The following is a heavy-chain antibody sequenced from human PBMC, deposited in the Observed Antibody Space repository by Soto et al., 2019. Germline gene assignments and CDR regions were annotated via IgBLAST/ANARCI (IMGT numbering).Heavy chain of an antibody. Sequence: QLQLQESGPGLVKPSETLSLTCTVSGGSISSSSYYWGWIRQPPGKGLEWIGSIYYSGSTYYNPSLKSRVTISVDTSKNRFSLKGSSVTAADTAVYYCARHLITLDIVVVVAAKYENYFDYWGQGTLVTVSS. CDR1: GGSISSSSYY. D-gene: IGHD2-15*01. J-gene: IGHJ4*02. CDR3: ARHLITLDIVVVVAAKYENYFDY. CDR2: IYYSGST. V-gene: IGHV4-39*01.